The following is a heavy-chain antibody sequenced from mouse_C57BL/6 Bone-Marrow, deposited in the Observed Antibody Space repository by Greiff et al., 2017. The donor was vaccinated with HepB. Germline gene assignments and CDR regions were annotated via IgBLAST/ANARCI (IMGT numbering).Heavy chain of an antibody. CDR1: GFTFSDYG. CDR2: ISSGSSTI. Sequence: EVHLVESGGGLVKPGGSLKLSCAASGFTFSDYGMHWVRQAPEKGLEWVAYISSGSSTIYYADTVKGRFTISRDNATNTLFLQMTSLRSEDTAMYYCARGGQLRLPEDYWGQGTTLTVSS. J-gene: IGHJ2*01. D-gene: IGHD3-2*02. V-gene: IGHV5-17*01. CDR3: ARGGQLRLPEDY.